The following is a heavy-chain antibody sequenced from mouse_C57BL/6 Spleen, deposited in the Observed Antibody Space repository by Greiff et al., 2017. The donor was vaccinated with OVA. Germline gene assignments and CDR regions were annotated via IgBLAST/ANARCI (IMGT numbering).Heavy chain of an antibody. J-gene: IGHJ4*01. D-gene: IGHD1-2*01. CDR2: IWGVGST. CDR1: GFSLTSYG. V-gene: IGHV2-6*01. Sequence: QVQLQESGPGLVAPSPSLSIPCTVSGFSLTSYGVDWVRQSPGQGLEWLGVIWGVGSTTYNSALKSRLSISKDNSKSQVFLKMNSLQTDDTAMYYCARSLLRANYAMDYWGQGTSVTVAA. CDR3: ARSLLRANYAMDY.